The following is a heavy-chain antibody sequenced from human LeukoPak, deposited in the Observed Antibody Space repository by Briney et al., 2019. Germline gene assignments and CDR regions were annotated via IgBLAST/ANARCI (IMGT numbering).Heavy chain of an antibody. V-gene: IGHV4-31*01. CDR1: RGSINSRGHY. Sequence: PSETLSLTCTVPRGSINSRGHYWSWIRQLPGNCLGWIGYIYYSGSTYYDPSFQSLVSISLDTSRNQFSLRLRSVTAADTAIYYCAKGGRTWFAPWGQGTQVTVSS. CDR3: AKGGRTWFAP. J-gene: IGHJ5*02. CDR2: IYYSGST.